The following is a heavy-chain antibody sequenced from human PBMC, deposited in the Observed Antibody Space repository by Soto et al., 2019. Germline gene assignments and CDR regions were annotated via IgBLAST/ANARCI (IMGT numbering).Heavy chain of an antibody. V-gene: IGHV5-51*01. J-gene: IGHJ6*02. CDR2: FHPGESDT. Sequence: LKISCESHGYSFTTYWITWVRQKPGKGLEWVGSFHPGESDTRYSPSFQGQVTISADRSLATAYLQWSSLQAADTAIYYCARHEATYYNFYGMDVWGQGTTVTVSS. CDR3: ARHEATYYNFYGMDV. CDR1: GYSFTTYW.